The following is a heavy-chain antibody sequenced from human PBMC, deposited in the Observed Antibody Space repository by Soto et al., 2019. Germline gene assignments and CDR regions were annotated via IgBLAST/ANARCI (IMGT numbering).Heavy chain of an antibody. CDR2: IYYSGST. J-gene: IGHJ5*02. CDR1: GGSISSGDYY. V-gene: IGHV4-30-4*01. CDR3: ASTHYDFWSGYVNWFDP. D-gene: IGHD3-3*01. Sequence: SETLSLTCTVSGGSISSGDYYWSWIRQPPGKGLEWIGYIYYSGSTYYNPSLKSRVTISVDTSKNQFSLKLSSVTAADTAVYYCASTHYDFWSGYVNWFDPWGQGTLVTVSS.